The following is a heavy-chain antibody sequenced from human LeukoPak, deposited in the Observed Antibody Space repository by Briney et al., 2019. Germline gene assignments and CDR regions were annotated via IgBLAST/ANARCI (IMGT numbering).Heavy chain of an antibody. CDR3: ARDNDILSGSFDY. V-gene: IGHV1-18*04. J-gene: IGHJ4*02. Sequence: ASVKVSCTASGYTFTRSGISWVRQAPGQGREWLGWISAYNGNTNYAQKLQRRGTMTTDTSTSTAYMELRSLRADDTAVYYCARDNDILSGSFDYWGQGTLVTVFS. CDR2: ISAYNGNT. CDR1: GYTFTRSG. D-gene: IGHD3-9*01.